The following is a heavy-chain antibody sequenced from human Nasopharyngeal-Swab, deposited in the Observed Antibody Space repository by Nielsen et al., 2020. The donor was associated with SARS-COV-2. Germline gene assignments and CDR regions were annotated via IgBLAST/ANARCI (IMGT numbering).Heavy chain of an antibody. V-gene: IGHV4-59*01. CDR3: ARDTGYYYGSGSYSQYDYYGMDV. J-gene: IGHJ6*02. CDR1: GGSISSYY. Sequence: SETLSLTCTVSGGSISSYYWSWIRQPPGKGLEWIGYIYYSGSTNYNHSLKSRVTISVDTSKNQFSLKLSSVTAADPAVYYCARDTGYYYGSGSYSQYDYYGMDVWGQGTTVTVSS. D-gene: IGHD3-10*01. CDR2: IYYSGST.